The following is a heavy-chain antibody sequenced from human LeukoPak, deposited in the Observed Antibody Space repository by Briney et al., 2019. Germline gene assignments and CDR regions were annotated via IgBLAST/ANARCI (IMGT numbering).Heavy chain of an antibody. Sequence: PGGSLRLSCAASGFSIYNYAMIWVRQAPGKGLEWVSDIRATSGVTFYADSVKGRFTVSRDNSRNTLYLQMNSLRVDDTAVYYCARDSDFYDLLTFYAMDVWGLGTAVTVSS. J-gene: IGHJ6*01. CDR1: GFSIYNYA. D-gene: IGHD3-9*01. CDR2: IRATSGVT. V-gene: IGHV3-23*01. CDR3: ARDSDFYDLLTFYAMDV.